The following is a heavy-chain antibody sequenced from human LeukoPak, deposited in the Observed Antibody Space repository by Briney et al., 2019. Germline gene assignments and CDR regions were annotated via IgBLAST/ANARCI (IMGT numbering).Heavy chain of an antibody. CDR2: IYYSGST. CDR3: ARHKDYYYSYMDV. J-gene: IGHJ6*03. CDR1: GNSISTSSYY. Sequence: SETLSLTCSVSGNSISTSSYYWGWIRQPPGKGLEWIGTIYYSGSTYYNPSLTSRVTISVDTSKNQFSLKLSPVTAADTAVYYCARHKDYYYSYMDVWGKGTTVTISS. V-gene: IGHV4-39*01.